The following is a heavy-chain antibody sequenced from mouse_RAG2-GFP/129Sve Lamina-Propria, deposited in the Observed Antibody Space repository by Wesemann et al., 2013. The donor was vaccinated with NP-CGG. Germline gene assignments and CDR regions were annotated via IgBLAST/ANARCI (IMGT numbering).Heavy chain of an antibody. CDR1: GFTFSNYW. CDR2: IRSKSNNYAT. J-gene: IGHJ2*01. Sequence: EVKLEESGGGLVQPGGSMKLSCVASGFTFSNYWMNWVRQSPEKGLEWVARIRSKSNNYATYYADSVKDRFTISRDDSESMLYLQMNNLKTEDTAMYYCVRANWDVGDYFDYWGQGTTLTVSS. V-gene: IGHV10-1*01. CDR3: VRANWDVGDYFDY. D-gene: IGHD4-1*01.